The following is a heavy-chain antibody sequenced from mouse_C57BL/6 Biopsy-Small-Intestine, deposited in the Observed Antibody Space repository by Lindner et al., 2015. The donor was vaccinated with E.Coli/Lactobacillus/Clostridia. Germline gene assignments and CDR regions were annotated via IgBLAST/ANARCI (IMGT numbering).Heavy chain of an antibody. Sequence: VQLQESGTVLARPGASVKMSCKTSGYTFTSYWMHWVKQRPGQGLEWIGAFYPGNSDTTYNHKFKAKAKLTAVTSASTAYMELSSLTNEDSAVYYCTREDYSTHFDYWGQGTTLTVSS. J-gene: IGHJ2*01. CDR2: FYPGNSDT. V-gene: IGHV1-5*01. D-gene: IGHD2-12*01. CDR3: TREDYSTHFDY. CDR1: GYTFTSYW.